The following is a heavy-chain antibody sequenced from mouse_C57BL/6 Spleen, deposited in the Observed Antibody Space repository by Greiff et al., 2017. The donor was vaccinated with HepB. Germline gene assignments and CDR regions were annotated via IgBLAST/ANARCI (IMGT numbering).Heavy chain of an antibody. CDR1: GYTFTSYW. CDR3: ARERPIYYGYDGAMDY. J-gene: IGHJ4*01. CDR2: IDPNSGGT. Sequence: VQLQQPGAELVKPGASVKLSCKASGYTFTSYWMHWVKQRPGRGLEWIGRIDPNSGGTKYNEKFKSKATLTVDKPSSTAYMQLSSLTSEDSAVYYCARERPIYYGYDGAMDYWGQGTSVTVSS. V-gene: IGHV1-72*01. D-gene: IGHD2-2*01.